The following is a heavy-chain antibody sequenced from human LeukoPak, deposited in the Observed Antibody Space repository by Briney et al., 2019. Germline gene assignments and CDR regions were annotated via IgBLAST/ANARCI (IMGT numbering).Heavy chain of an antibody. D-gene: IGHD2-21*02. CDR2: IRTRAYGETT. J-gene: IGHJ4*02. Sequence: GGSLRLSCTAAGFTLGDFAMSGFRQAPGKGLEGVGGIRTRAYGETTEYAASVTGTFTISRPDSEALAYLHTHSLQTDDTAVSYCSRAGCGGDCYSAYYFDSWGQGTLVTVSS. V-gene: IGHV3-49*03. CDR3: SRAGCGGDCYSAYYFDS. CDR1: GFTLGDFA.